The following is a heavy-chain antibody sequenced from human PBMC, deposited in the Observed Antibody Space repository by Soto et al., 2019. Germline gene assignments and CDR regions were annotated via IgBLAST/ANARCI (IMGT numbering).Heavy chain of an antibody. CDR3: ARESEDLTSNFDY. CDR2: ISSTTNYI. CDR1: GFIFTRYS. J-gene: IGHJ4*02. Sequence: GGSLRLSCAASGFIFTRYSMNWVRQAPGKGLEWVSSISSTTNYIYYGDSMKGRFTISRDNAKNSLYLEMNSLRAEDTAVYYCARESEDLTSNFDYWGQGTLVTVS. V-gene: IGHV3-21*06.